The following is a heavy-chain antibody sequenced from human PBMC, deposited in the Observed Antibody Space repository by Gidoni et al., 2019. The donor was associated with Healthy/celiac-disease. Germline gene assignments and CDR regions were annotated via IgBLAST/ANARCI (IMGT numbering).Heavy chain of an antibody. CDR3: TTEITMVRGVIITRQLFDY. V-gene: IGHV3-15*01. J-gene: IGHJ4*02. CDR1: GFTFSNAW. CDR2: IKSKTDGGTT. Sequence: SGFTFSNAWMSWVRQAPGKGLEWVGRIKSKTDGGTTDYAAPVKGRLTISRDDSKNTLYLQMNSMKTEDTAGYYCTTEITMVRGVIITRQLFDYWGQGTLVTVYS. D-gene: IGHD3-10*01.